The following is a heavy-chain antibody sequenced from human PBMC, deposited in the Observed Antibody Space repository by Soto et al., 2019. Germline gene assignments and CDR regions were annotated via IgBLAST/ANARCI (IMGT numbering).Heavy chain of an antibody. V-gene: IGHV5-51*01. Sequence: GESLKISCKGSGFTFTSYWIGWVRQMPGKGLEWMGVIYGGDSDTRYSPSFEGQVTISADRSNSIAYLQWDSLKASDTALYCCARAFRSGYYAYWGQGTLVTVSS. CDR1: GFTFTSYW. CDR2: IYGGDSDT. D-gene: IGHD3-3*01. CDR3: ARAFRSGYYAY. J-gene: IGHJ4*02.